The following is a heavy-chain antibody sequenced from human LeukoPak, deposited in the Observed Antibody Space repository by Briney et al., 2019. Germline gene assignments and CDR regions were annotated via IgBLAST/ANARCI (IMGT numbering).Heavy chain of an antibody. CDR1: GLTVSTHY. D-gene: IGHD5-24*01. V-gene: IGHV3-53*01. Sequence: PGGSLRLSCAVSGLTVSTHYMSWVRQAPGKGLEWLSVIYYDGSTYYADSVEGRFTISKDNSKNTLYLQMTTLRAEDTAVYYCARGGQGYNPHDYWGQGTLVTVSS. J-gene: IGHJ4*02. CDR3: ARGGQGYNPHDY. CDR2: IYYDGST.